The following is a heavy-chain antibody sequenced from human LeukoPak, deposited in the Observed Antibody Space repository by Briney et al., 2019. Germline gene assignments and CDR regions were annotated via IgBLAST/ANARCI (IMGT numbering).Heavy chain of an antibody. Sequence: GESLKISCKGSGYSFSSYWIGWVRQMPGKGLEWMGIIYPGDSDTRYNPSFQGQVTISADKSISTAYLQCSLKASDTAMYYCARSGSLGAFDIWGQGTMVTVSP. D-gene: IGHD1-26*01. CDR3: ARSGSLGAFDI. V-gene: IGHV5-51*01. CDR1: GYSFSSYW. J-gene: IGHJ3*02. CDR2: IYPGDSDT.